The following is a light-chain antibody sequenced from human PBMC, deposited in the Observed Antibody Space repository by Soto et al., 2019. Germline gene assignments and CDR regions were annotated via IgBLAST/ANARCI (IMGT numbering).Light chain of an antibody. CDR1: QSVSSY. CDR2: DAS. CDR3: QQRSNSPPVT. J-gene: IGKJ3*01. Sequence: EIVLTQSPATLSLSPGGRATLSCRASQSVSSYLAWYQQKPGQAPRLLIYDASNRATGIPARFSGSGSGTDFTLTISSLEPEDFAVYYCQQRSNSPPVTFGPGTKVDIK. V-gene: IGKV3-11*01.